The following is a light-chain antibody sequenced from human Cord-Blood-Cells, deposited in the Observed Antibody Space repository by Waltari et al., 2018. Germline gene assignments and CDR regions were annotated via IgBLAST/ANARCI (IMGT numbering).Light chain of an antibody. CDR3: QQYNSYPYT. Sequence: QLTPSPSPLSTSVGGRLPITCRASQSISSWLAWYQQKPGKAPKLLIYKASSLESGVPSRFSGSGSGTEFTLTISSLQPDDFATYYCQQYNSYPYTFGQGTKLEIK. CDR1: QSISSW. CDR2: KAS. V-gene: IGKV1-5*03. J-gene: IGKJ2*01.